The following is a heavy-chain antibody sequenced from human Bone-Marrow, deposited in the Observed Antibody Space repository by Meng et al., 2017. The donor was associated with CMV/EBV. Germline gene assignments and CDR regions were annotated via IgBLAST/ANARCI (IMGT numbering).Heavy chain of an antibody. J-gene: IGHJ5*02. CDR1: YG. CDR2: IRSDGTNE. Sequence: YGRHWVRQAPGKGLEWVAFIRSDGTNELYPDSVKGRFTIIRDNSKNPLHRKMNSLRAEDTAVYYCAKDQRLRPPKVIVPPPPWFDPWGQGTLVTVSS. D-gene: IGHD2-21*01. CDR3: AKDQRLRPPKVIVPPPPWFDP. V-gene: IGHV3-30*02.